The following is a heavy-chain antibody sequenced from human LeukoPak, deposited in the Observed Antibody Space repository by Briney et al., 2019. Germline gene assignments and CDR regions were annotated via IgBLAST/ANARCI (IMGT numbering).Heavy chain of an antibody. CDR3: ARSIFWSGYPYYYYMDV. D-gene: IGHD3-3*01. V-gene: IGHV4-38-2*02. CDR2: IYHSGDT. J-gene: IGHJ6*03. CDR1: GYSISSGYY. Sequence: PSETLSLTCSVSGYSISSGYYWGWIRHPPGKGLEWIGNIYHSGDTYSNPSLKSRATISVDTSKNQFSLKLSSVTAADTAVYYCARSIFWSGYPYYYYMDVWGKGTAVTVSS.